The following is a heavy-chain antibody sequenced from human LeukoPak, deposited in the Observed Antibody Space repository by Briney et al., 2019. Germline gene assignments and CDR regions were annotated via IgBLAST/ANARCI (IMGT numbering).Heavy chain of an antibody. CDR1: GGSISSYY. D-gene: IGHD2/OR15-2a*01. V-gene: IGHV4-59*01. Sequence: PSETLSLTCSVYGGSISSYYWRWVRQPPGKGLEWVGYIYHSGSTNYNPSLKGQVTIGVDTSKNQFSLKLTYMAAPDTAIVYWARHQYCRWFYFDYWGQGTLVSVPS. CDR3: ARHQYCRWFYFDY. J-gene: IGHJ4*02. CDR2: IYHSGST.